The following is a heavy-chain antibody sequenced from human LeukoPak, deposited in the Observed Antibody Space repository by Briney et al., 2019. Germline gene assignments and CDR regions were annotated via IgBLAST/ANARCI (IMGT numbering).Heavy chain of an antibody. D-gene: IGHD2-21*01. CDR1: VFAFVSYW. Sequence: GGSLRLSCEASVFAFVSYWASCVRQAPGKGMGWGANINQDVNGQNCVHSVRGGFTISKDNAKTSVYLQMNSLRAEDTAVYYCARSLWPEDYWGQGILVTVSS. V-gene: IGHV3-7*01. CDR3: ARSLWPEDY. CDR2: INQDVNGQ. J-gene: IGHJ4*02.